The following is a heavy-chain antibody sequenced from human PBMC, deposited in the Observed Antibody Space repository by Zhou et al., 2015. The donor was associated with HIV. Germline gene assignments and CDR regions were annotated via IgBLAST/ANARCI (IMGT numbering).Heavy chain of an antibody. CDR2: IIPIFGTA. D-gene: IGHD5-12*01. J-gene: IGHJ3*02. CDR3: ARRGYSGYEFKGDAFDI. CDR1: GGTFSSYA. Sequence: QVQLVQSGAEVKKPGSSVKVSCKASGGTFSSYAISWVRQAPGQGLEWMGGIIPIFGTANYAQKFQGRVTITADESTSTAYMELSSLRSEDTAVYYCARRGYSGYEFKGDAFDIWGQGTMVTVSS. V-gene: IGHV1-69*01.